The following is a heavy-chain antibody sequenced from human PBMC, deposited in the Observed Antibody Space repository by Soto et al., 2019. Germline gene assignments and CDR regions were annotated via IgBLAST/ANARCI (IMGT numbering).Heavy chain of an antibody. Sequence: TSTGSGGTIKPVGYYGFWIRQHTGKGLEYIGYIYYSGTTYYNPSLKSRVTMSVDASKSQFSLKLSSVTAADTAVYYCATNGAHYDASGTKYVPHWGQVTPGIV. J-gene: IGHJ1*01. D-gene: IGHD3-22*01. CDR1: GGTIKPVGYY. V-gene: IGHV4-31*03. CDR3: ATNGAHYDASGTKYVPH. CDR2: IYYSGTT.